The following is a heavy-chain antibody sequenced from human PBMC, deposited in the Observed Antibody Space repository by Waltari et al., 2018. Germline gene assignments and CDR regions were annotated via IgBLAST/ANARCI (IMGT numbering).Heavy chain of an antibody. CDR2: ISNIGRTV. J-gene: IGHJ6*03. CDR3: ARPSTEYYYYYYYMDV. V-gene: IGHV3-48*03. CDR1: GFTFSNYE. Sequence: EVQVVESGGGLVQPGGSLRLSCAASGFTFSNYEMNWVRQAPGKGLEWVSYISNIGRTVYYADSVKGRFTISRDNAKTSLYLEMNSLRADDTAVYYCARPSTEYYYYYYYMDVWGKGTTVTVS.